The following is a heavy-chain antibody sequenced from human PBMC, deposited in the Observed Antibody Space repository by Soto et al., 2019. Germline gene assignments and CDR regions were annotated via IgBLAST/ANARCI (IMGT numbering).Heavy chain of an antibody. D-gene: IGHD1-1*01. CDR1: GGSVSSGSYY. J-gene: IGHJ6*02. Sequence: QVQLQESGPGLVKPSETLSLTCTVSGGSVSSGSYYWSWIRQPPGKGLEWIGYIYYSGSTNYNPSLKSRVTISVDTSKNQFSLELSSVTAADTAVYYCARVFFGWNDYHYYDGMDVWGQGTTVTVSS. CDR3: ARVFFGWNDYHYYDGMDV. CDR2: IYYSGST. V-gene: IGHV4-61*01.